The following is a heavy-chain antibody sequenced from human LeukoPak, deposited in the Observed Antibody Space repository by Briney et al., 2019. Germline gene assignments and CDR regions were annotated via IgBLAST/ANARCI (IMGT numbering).Heavy chain of an antibody. CDR2: ISSVDST. CDR3: ARDQYTSNWYVHH. J-gene: IGHJ1*01. D-gene: IGHD4-11*01. V-gene: IGHV3-53*01. Sequence: GGSLRLSCAASGFTVSSNYMSWVRQAPGKGLEWVSLISSVDSTYYADSVKGRFTISRDNSKNTLYLQMNSLRAEDTAVYYCARDQYTSNWYVHHWGQGTLVTVSS. CDR1: GFTVSSNY.